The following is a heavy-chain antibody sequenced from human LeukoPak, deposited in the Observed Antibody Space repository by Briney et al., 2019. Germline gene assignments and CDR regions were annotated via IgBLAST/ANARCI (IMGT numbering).Heavy chain of an antibody. CDR2: ISYDGSNK. J-gene: IGHJ4*02. CDR3: ARDLGRWISQGFDY. CDR1: GFPFSSYA. V-gene: IGHV3-30*04. D-gene: IGHD5-24*01. Sequence: PGVPLRLSCAASGFPFSSYAMLWVPQAPGEGLVGVGVISYDGSNKYYADSVKGRFTISRDNSKNTLYLQMNSLRAEGTAVYYCARDLGRWISQGFDYWGQGTLVTVSS.